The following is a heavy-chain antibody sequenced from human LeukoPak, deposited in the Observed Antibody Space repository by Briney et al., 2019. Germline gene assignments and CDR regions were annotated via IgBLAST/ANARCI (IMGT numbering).Heavy chain of an antibody. CDR2: IYYSGST. Sequence: SETLSLTCTVSGGSLSSSNYYWGWIRQPPGKGLEWIGTIYYSGSTYYNPSLKSRVTISVDTSKNHFSLRLSSVTAADTAVYAGARQGQLPSAPLDSCAQGTLVTVPS. V-gene: IGHV4-39*01. CDR3: ARQGQLPSAPLDS. D-gene: IGHD2-2*01. CDR1: GGSLSSSNYY. J-gene: IGHJ4*02.